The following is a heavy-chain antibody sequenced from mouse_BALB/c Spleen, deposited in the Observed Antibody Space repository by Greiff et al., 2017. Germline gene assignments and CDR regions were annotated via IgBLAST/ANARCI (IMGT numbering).Heavy chain of an antibody. J-gene: IGHJ4*01. CDR2: IRTRANGYTT. V-gene: IGHV7-3*02. CDR3: ARAHYGSSYDAMDY. CDR1: GFPFTDYY. Sequence: EVKLLESGGGLVQPGGSLRLSCATSGFPFTDYYMSWVRQPPGQALEWLGFIRTRANGYTTEYSASVKGRFTISRDNSPSILYLQMNTLSAEDSATYDCARAHYGSSYDAMDYWGQGTSVTVSS. D-gene: IGHD1-1*01.